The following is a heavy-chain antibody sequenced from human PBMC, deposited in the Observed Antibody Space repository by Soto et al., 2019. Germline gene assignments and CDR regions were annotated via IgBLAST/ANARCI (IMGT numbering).Heavy chain of an antibody. J-gene: IGHJ3*02. CDR3: VRGPSHGAFDI. CDR2: ISPNGNNA. CDR1: GSTFSSYD. V-gene: IGHV3-30-3*01. Sequence: QVQLVESGGAVVQPGRSLRLSCAASGSTFSSYDIHWVRQAPGKGLEWVAHISPNGNNAFYADSVKGRFTISRDHARNTVYLQVNSLRPEDTAVFHCVRGPSHGAFDIWGQGTLVTVSS.